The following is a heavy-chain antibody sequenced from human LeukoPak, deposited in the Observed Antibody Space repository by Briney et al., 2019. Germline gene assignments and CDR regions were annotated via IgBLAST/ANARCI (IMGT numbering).Heavy chain of an antibody. CDR2: ITTSDGNT. V-gene: IGHV3-23*01. Sequence: GVSLRLSCAASGFTFSSYTMSWVRQAPGKGLEWVSTITTSDGNTYYADSVKGRFTVSRDNSKNTLYLQMNSLRAEDTAVYYCAKDGGLWVSAHWGDSWGRGTLVTVSS. CDR1: GFTFSSYT. CDR3: AKDGGLWVSAHWGDS. D-gene: IGHD7-27*01. J-gene: IGHJ4*02.